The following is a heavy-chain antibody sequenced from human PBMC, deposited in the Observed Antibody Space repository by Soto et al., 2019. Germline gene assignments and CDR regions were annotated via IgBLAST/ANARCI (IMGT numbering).Heavy chain of an antibody. D-gene: IGHD5-18*01. CDR3: AAMVRNGIFDY. Sequence: SVKVSCKASGYTFTYRYLHWVRQAPGQALEWMGWITPFNGNTNYAQKFQDRVTITRDRSMSTAYMELSSLRSEDTAMYYCAAMVRNGIFDYWGQGTLVTVSS. CDR1: GYTFTYRY. V-gene: IGHV1-45*02. J-gene: IGHJ4*02. CDR2: ITPFNGNT.